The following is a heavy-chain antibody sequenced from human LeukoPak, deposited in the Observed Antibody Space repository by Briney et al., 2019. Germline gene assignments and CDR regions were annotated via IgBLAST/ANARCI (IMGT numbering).Heavy chain of an antibody. CDR1: GYIFTGYY. J-gene: IGHJ3*02. V-gene: IGHV1-2*02. Sequence: ASVKVSCKASGYIFTGYYMHWVRQAPGQGLEWMGWINPNSGGTNYAQKFQGRVTMTRDTSISTAYMELSRLRSDDTAVYYCARDSLAYYYDSSGYYDAFDIWGQGTMVTVSS. D-gene: IGHD3-22*01. CDR3: ARDSLAYYYDSSGYYDAFDI. CDR2: INPNSGGT.